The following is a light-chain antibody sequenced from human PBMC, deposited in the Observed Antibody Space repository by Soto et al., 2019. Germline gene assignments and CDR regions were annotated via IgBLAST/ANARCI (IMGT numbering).Light chain of an antibody. J-gene: IGKJ4*01. CDR3: QQSYSSPPT. V-gene: IGKV1-39*01. Sequence: DIPLTQSPLSLSASVGDRINITCRASQSISPYLNWYQQKPGEAPQLLMYTASTLQSGVPPRFSGSGSGTDFTLTITSLQPEDLATYDCQQSYSSPPTFGGGTKVEI. CDR1: QSISPY. CDR2: TAS.